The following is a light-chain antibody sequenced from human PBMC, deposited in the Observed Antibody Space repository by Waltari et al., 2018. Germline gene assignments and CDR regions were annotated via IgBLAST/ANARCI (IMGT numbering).Light chain of an antibody. CDR2: KDS. Sequence: SYELPQPPSVAVSPGQTATITCSVDALRNQYAYWYQQKSGQAPVLVIYKDSERPSGIPERFSGSSSGTTVTLTISGVQAEDEADYYCQSSDSTTTYDIFGGGTRLTVL. J-gene: IGLJ2*01. CDR3: QSSDSTTTYDI. V-gene: IGLV3-25*03. CDR1: ALRNQY.